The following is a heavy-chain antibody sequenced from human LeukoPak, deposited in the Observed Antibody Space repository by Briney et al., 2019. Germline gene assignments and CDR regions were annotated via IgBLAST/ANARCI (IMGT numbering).Heavy chain of an antibody. Sequence: SGGSLRLSCAASGFTFSSYGMHWVRQAPGKGLEWVAFIRYDGSNKYYADSVKGRFTISRDNSKNTLYLQMNSLRAEDTAVCYCANTKWGYFDYWGQGTLVTVSS. CDR3: ANTKWGYFDY. J-gene: IGHJ4*02. V-gene: IGHV3-30*02. CDR1: GFTFSSYG. CDR2: IRYDGSNK. D-gene: IGHD7-27*01.